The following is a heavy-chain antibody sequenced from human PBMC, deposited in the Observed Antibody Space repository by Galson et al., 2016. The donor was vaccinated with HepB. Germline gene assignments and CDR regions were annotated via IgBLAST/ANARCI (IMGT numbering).Heavy chain of an antibody. CDR3: ARGVDCSGGGRYSRVFRSGMDV. D-gene: IGHD2-15*01. Sequence: SVKVSCKASGGTFSTYTINWVRQAPGQGFEWMGRIIPIFGTLNYAQKFQGRVTITADESTNTAYMELSSLRSEDTAVYYCARGVDCSGGGRYSRVFRSGMDVWGQGTTVTVSS. CDR1: GGTFSTYT. V-gene: IGHV1-69*13. CDR2: IIPIFGTL. J-gene: IGHJ6*02.